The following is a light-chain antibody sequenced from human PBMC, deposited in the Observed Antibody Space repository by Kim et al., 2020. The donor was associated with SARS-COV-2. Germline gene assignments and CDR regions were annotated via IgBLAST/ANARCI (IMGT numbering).Light chain of an antibody. CDR2: DVR. Sequence: GQSITISCPGTSGDIGNSNSVSWYQQHTGEAPRLIIYDVRDRPSGVSARFSGSKSGNMASLTISGLRSEDEADYYCCSTSNTLDYVFGSGTKVTVL. CDR1: SGDIGNSNS. CDR3: CSTSNTLDYV. J-gene: IGLJ1*01. V-gene: IGLV2-14*03.